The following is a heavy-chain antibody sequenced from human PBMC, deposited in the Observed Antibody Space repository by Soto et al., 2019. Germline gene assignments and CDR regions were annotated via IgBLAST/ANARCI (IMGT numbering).Heavy chain of an antibody. Sequence: QVQLVQSGAEVKKPGASVKVSCKTSGYTFTSYDIKWVRQATGQGLEWMGWMNPNSAHTAYAQKFQGRVTMTRNTSIITAYMELSSLRSEDTAVYYCARERSSAAFDIWGQGKMVTVSS. CDR2: MNPNSAHT. D-gene: IGHD1-26*01. CDR1: GYTFTSYD. J-gene: IGHJ3*02. V-gene: IGHV1-8*01. CDR3: ARERSSAAFDI.